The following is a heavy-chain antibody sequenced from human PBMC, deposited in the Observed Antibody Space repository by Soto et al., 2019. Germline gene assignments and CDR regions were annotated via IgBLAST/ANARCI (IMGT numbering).Heavy chain of an antibody. Sequence: PSETLSLTCAVSCGSLSSGGYSWTWIRQPPGKGLEWIGYIYASGSTYFNPSLESRITMSVDGSKNQFSLQPSSVTAADTAVYYCARGMVRGVLDYWGQGTLVTVSS. D-gene: IGHD3-10*01. J-gene: IGHJ4*02. CDR2: IYASGST. CDR1: CGSLSSGGYS. CDR3: ARGMVRGVLDY. V-gene: IGHV4-30-2*01.